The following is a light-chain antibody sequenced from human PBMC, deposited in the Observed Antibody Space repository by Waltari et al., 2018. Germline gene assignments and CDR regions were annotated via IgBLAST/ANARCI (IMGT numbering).Light chain of an antibody. CDR3: SSYAGSNNLV. Sequence: QSALTQPPSASGSPGPSVTISCTGTSSDVGGYNYCSWYQQHPGQAPKPMIYEVSKRPSGVPDRFSGSKSGNTASLTVSGLQAEDEADYYCSSYAGSNNLVFGGGTKLTVL. CDR2: EVS. J-gene: IGLJ2*01. CDR1: SSDVGGYNY. V-gene: IGLV2-8*01.